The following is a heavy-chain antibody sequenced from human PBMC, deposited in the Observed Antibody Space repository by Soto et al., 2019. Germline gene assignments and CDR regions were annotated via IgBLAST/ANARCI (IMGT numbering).Heavy chain of an antibody. Sequence: GGSLRLSCAASGFTFSSYSMNWVRQAPGKGLEWVSSISSSSSYIYYADSVKGRFTISRDNAKNSLYLQMNSLRAEDTAVYYCASRRYGSGSYPNWFDPWGQGTLVTVSS. D-gene: IGHD3-10*01. CDR3: ASRRYGSGSYPNWFDP. CDR2: ISSSSSYI. J-gene: IGHJ5*02. V-gene: IGHV3-21*01. CDR1: GFTFSSYS.